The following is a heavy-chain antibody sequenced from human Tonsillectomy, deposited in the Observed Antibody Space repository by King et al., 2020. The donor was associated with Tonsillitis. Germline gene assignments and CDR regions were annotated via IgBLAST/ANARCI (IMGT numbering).Heavy chain of an antibody. CDR1: GYTFTRYG. J-gene: IGHJ6*02. V-gene: IGHV1-18*04. Sequence: VQLVESGAEVKKPGASVKVSCKASGYTFTRYGISWVRQAPGQGLEWMGWISTYNGNTNYAQNLQGRVTMTTDTSTSTAYMELGSLRSDDTAVYYCARYYGDYYRDYYVMDVWGQGTTVTVSS. CDR3: ARYYGDYYRDYYVMDV. D-gene: IGHD4-17*01. CDR2: ISTYNGNT.